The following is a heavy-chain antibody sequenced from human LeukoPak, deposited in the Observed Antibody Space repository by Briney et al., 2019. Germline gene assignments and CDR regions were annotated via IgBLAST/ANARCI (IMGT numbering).Heavy chain of an antibody. CDR3: ARHPITRYYDSSGYSAAGPDY. J-gene: IGHJ4*02. V-gene: IGHV5-51*01. D-gene: IGHD3-22*01. CDR1: GYRFATYW. Sequence: GESLKICCKGSGYRFATYWIGWVRQLPWKGLEWIGIINPGDSDTRYSPSFQGQVTISADKSISTAYLLWSSLKASDTAMYYCARHPITRYYDSSGYSAAGPDYWGQGTLVAVSS. CDR2: INPGDSDT.